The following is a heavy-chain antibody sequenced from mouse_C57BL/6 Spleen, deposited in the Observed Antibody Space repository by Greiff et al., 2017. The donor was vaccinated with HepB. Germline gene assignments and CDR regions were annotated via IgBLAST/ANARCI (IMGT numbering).Heavy chain of an antibody. J-gene: IGHJ2*01. CDR3: ARPYDGYLGY. V-gene: IGHV1-81*01. CDR1: GYTFTSYG. Sequence: QVQLQHSGAELARPGASVKLSCKASGYTFTSYGISWVKQRTGQGLEWIGEIYPRSGNTYYNEKFKGKATLTADKSSSTAYMELRSLTSEDSAVYFCARPYDGYLGYWGQGTTLTVSS. CDR2: IYPRSGNT. D-gene: IGHD2-3*01.